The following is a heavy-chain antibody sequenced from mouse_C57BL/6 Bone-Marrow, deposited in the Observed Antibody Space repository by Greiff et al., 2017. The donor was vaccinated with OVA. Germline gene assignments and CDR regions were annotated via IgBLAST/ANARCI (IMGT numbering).Heavy chain of an antibody. V-gene: IGHV5-12*01. Sequence: EVHLVESGGGLVQPGGSLKLSCAASGFTFSDYYMYWVRQTPEKRLEWVAYISNGGGSTYYPDTVKGRFTISRDNAKNTLYLQMSRLKSEDTAMYDCAREGYYAMDYWGQGTSVTVSS. CDR3: AREGYYAMDY. J-gene: IGHJ4*01. CDR1: GFTFSDYY. CDR2: ISNGGGST.